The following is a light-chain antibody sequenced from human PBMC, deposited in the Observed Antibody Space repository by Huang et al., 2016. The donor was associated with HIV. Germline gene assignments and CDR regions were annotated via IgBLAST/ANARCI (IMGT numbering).Light chain of an antibody. CDR2: GAS. CDR1: QGISNS. CDR3: QQYYHTHWYT. V-gene: IGKV1-NL1*01. Sequence: DIQMTQSPSSLSASVGDRVTITCRASQGISNSLAWYQHKSGKAPKLLLYGASRLESVVPSRFSGGGSGTDYTLTISSLQPEDFATYYCQQYYHTHWYTFGQGTKLEIK. J-gene: IGKJ2*01.